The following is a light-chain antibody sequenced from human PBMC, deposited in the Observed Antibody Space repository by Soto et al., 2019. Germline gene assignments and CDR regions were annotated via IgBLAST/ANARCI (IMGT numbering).Light chain of an antibody. V-gene: IGKV3-11*01. Sequence: EVVLTHFPATLSLSPCDVATLSCRASQSVSSYLAWYQQKRGQAPRLLIYDSSNRATGIPARFSGSGSGADFSLIISSLEPEDFAVYYCQQRSVWPLTFGGGTKVDIK. CDR2: DSS. CDR3: QQRSVWPLT. J-gene: IGKJ4*01. CDR1: QSVSSY.